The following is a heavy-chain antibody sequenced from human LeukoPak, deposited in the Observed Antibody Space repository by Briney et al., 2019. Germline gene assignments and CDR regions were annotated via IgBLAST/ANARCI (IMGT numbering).Heavy chain of an antibody. CDR2: ISSSSSYI. J-gene: IGHJ4*02. V-gene: IGHV3-21*04. D-gene: IGHD3-10*01. CDR3: AKDKVGSSGYGSGDY. Sequence: PGGSLRLSCAASGFTFSSYSMNWVRQAPGKGLEWVSSISSSSSYIYYADSVKGRFTISRDNSKNTLYLQMNSLRAEDTAVYYCAKDKVGSSGYGSGDYWGQGTLVTVSS. CDR1: GFTFSSYS.